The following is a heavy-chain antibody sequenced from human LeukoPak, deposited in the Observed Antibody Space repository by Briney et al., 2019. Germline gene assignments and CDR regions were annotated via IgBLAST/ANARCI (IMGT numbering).Heavy chain of an antibody. J-gene: IGHJ3*02. CDR2: TNPNSGDT. CDR3: ARTLVVINDAFDI. Sequence: ASVKVSCKTSGYTFTGYYIHWVRQAPGQGLEWIGWTNPNSGDTNYAQKFQGRVSMTGDTSISTAYMELSRLRSDDTAVYYCARTLVVINDAFDIWGQGTMVTVSS. V-gene: IGHV1-2*02. CDR1: GYTFTGYY. D-gene: IGHD3-22*01.